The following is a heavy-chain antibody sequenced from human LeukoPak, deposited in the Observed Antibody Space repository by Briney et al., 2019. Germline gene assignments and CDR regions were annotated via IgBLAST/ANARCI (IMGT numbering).Heavy chain of an antibody. Sequence: PGGSLRLSCAASGFTFSSYGMHWVRQAPGKGLEWVAFIRYDGSNKYYADSVKGRFTISSDNSKNTLYLQMNSLRAEDTAVYYCAKDLVLMVYAFDYWGQGTLVTVSS. V-gene: IGHV3-30*02. D-gene: IGHD2-8*01. J-gene: IGHJ4*02. CDR1: GFTFSSYG. CDR3: AKDLVLMVYAFDY. CDR2: IRYDGSNK.